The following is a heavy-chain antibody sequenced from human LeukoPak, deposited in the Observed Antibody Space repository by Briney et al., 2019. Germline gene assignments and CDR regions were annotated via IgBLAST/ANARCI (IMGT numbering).Heavy chain of an antibody. CDR3: AWYCSSTCCQDAY. D-gene: IGHD2-2*01. CDR1: GCTFSSYA. J-gene: IGHJ4*02. CDR2: ISYDGSNK. Sequence: GGSLRPSCAASGCTFSSYAMHWVRQAPGKGLEWVAVISYDGSNKYYADSVKGRFTISRDNSKNTLYLQMNSLRAEDTAVYYCAWYCSSTCCQDAYWGQGTLVTVSS. V-gene: IGHV3-30-3*01.